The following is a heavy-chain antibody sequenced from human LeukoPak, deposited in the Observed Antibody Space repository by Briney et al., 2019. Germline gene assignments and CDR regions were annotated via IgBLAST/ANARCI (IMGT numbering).Heavy chain of an antibody. CDR1: GFTFSSYS. CDR2: ISSSSSYI. V-gene: IGHV3-21*01. CDR3: ARDREGYDYVWGSYPLHY. Sequence: GGSLRLSCAASGFTFSSYSMNWVRQAPGKGLEWVSSISSSSSYIYYADSVKGRFTISRDNAKNSLYLQMNSLRAEDTAVYYCARDREGYDYVWGSYPLHYWGQGTLVTVSS. D-gene: IGHD3-16*02. J-gene: IGHJ4*02.